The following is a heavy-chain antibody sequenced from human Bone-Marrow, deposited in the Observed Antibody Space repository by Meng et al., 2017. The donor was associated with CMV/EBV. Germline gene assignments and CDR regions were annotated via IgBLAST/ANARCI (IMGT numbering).Heavy chain of an antibody. CDR3: ARVAGYCSSTSCYNSHRARYDY. Sequence: SVKVSCKASGGTFISYTISWVRQAPGQGLEWMGRIIPILGIANYAQKFQGRVTITADKSTSTAYMELSSLRSEDTAVYYCARVAGYCSSTSCYNSHRARYDYCDQRTLVVASS. J-gene: IGHJ4*02. V-gene: IGHV1-69*02. D-gene: IGHD2-2*01. CDR1: GGTFISYT. CDR2: IIPILGIA.